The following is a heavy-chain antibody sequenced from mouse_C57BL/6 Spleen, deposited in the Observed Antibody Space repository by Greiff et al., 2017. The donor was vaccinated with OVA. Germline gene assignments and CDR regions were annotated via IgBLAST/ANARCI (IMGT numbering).Heavy chain of an antibody. J-gene: IGHJ4*01. Sequence: VKLMESGPGLVQPSQSLSITCTVSGFSLTSYGVHWVRQSPGKGLEWLGVIWSGGSTDYNAAFISRLSISKDNSKSQVFFKMNSLQAYDTAIYYCARGYDDAMDYWGQGTSVTVSS. CDR1: GFSLTSYG. CDR2: IWSGGST. V-gene: IGHV2-2*01. D-gene: IGHD2-2*01. CDR3: ARGYDDAMDY.